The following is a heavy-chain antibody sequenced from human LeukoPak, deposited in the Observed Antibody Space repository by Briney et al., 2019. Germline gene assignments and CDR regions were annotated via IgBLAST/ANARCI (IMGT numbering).Heavy chain of an antibody. CDR2: IYTSGST. V-gene: IGHV4-4*07. Sequence: PSETLSLTCIVSGGSISSYYWSWIRQPAGKGLEWIGRIYTSGSTNYNPSLKSRVTMSVDTSKNQFSLKLSSVTAADTAVYYCARDGAYCSSTSCTGFDPWGQGTLVTVSS. CDR1: GGSISSYY. D-gene: IGHD2-2*01. J-gene: IGHJ5*02. CDR3: ARDGAYCSSTSCTGFDP.